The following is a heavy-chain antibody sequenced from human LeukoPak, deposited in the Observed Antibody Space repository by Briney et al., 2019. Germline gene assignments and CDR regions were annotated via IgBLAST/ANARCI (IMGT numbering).Heavy chain of an antibody. Sequence: ASVKVSCKASGYTFTSYDINWVRQAPGQGLEWMGWINPNSGGTNYAQKFQGRVTMTRDTSISTAYMELSRLRSDDTAVYYCARDFPITMIVASPDYWGQGTLVTVSS. D-gene: IGHD3-22*01. J-gene: IGHJ4*02. V-gene: IGHV1-2*02. CDR2: INPNSGGT. CDR1: GYTFTSYD. CDR3: ARDFPITMIVASPDY.